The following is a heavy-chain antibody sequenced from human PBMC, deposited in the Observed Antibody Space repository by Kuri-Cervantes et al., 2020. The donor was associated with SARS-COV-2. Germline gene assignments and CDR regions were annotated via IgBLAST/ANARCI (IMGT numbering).Heavy chain of an antibody. V-gene: IGHV4-39*01. CDR2: IYYSGST. Sequence: GSLRLSCTVSGGSIGSSSYYWGWIRQPPGKGLEWIGSIYYSGSTYYNPSLKSRVTISVDTSKNQFSLKLSSVTAADTAVYYCARHVVYVRHFDYWGQGTLVTVSS. CDR1: GGSIGSSSYY. D-gene: IGHD3-10*02. CDR3: ARHVVYVRHFDY. J-gene: IGHJ4*02.